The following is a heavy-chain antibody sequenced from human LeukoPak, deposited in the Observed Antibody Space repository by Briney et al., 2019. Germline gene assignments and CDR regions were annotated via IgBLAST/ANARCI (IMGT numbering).Heavy chain of an antibody. D-gene: IGHD5-12*01. V-gene: IGHV3-23*01. CDR3: ARASGYAEVEY. CDR1: GFTFSSYA. J-gene: IGHJ4*02. Sequence: GGSLRLSCAASGFTFSSYAMSWVRQAPGKGLEWVSAISGSGGSTYYADSVKGRFTISRDNSKNTLYLQMNSLRAEDTAVYYCARASGYAEVEYWGQGTLVTVSS. CDR2: ISGSGGST.